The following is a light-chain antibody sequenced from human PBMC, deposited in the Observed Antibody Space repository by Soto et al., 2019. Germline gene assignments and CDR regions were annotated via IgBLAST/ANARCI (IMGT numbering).Light chain of an antibody. J-gene: IGKJ1*01. V-gene: IGKV2-28*01. CDR3: MQPLENFRT. CDR1: ATLLHKNGYNY. CDR2: LGS. Sequence: IVITQSPLSLSVTPVDAASISCMSSATLLHKNGYNYVDWYMQKPGQSPQLLIYLGSNRASGVPDRFSGSGSDTYFTLEISRVEADDVGVYYCMQPLENFRTFGQGTKVDI.